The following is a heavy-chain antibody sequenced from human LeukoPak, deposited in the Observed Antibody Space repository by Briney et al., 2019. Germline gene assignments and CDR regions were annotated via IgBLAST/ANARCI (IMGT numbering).Heavy chain of an antibody. CDR3: ARDKFFYDSSGPTHYYYYYGMDV. D-gene: IGHD3-22*01. J-gene: IGHJ6*02. Sequence: PSGTLSLTCAVSGGSISSSNWWSWVRQPPGKGLEWIGEIYHSGSTNYNPSLKSRVTISVDKSKNQFSLKLSSVTAADMAVYYCARDKFFYDSSGPTHYYYYYGMDVWGQGTTVTVSS. CDR2: IYHSGST. CDR1: GGSISSSNW. V-gene: IGHV4-4*02.